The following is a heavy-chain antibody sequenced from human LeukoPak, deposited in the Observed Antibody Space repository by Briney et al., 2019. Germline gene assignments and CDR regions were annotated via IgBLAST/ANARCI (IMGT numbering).Heavy chain of an antibody. D-gene: IGHD4-23*01. Sequence: SQTLSLTCAISGDSVSSSSAAWNWIRQSPSRGLEWLGRTYYRTRWYNDYAVSMKSRITINPDTSKNQFSLQLNSVTPEDTAIYYCAREMSDLHPLYGGQRFDCWGQGTLVTVSS. CDR1: GDSVSSSSAA. CDR3: AREMSDLHPLYGGQRFDC. V-gene: IGHV6-1*01. CDR2: TYYRTRWYN. J-gene: IGHJ4*02.